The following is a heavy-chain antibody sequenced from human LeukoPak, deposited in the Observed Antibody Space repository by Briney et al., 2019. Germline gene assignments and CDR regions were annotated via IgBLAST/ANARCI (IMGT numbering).Heavy chain of an antibody. Sequence: GGSLRLSCAASGFTFSSYEMNWVRQAPGKGLEWVSYISSSGSTIYYADSVKGRFTISRDNAKNSLYLQMNSLRAEDAAVYYCARWLYSSGWAIDYWGQGTLVTVSS. J-gene: IGHJ4*02. CDR1: GFTFSSYE. CDR2: ISSSGSTI. V-gene: IGHV3-48*03. CDR3: ARWLYSSGWAIDY. D-gene: IGHD6-19*01.